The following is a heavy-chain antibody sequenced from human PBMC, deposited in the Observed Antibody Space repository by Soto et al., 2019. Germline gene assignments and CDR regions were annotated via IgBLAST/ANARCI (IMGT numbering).Heavy chain of an antibody. Sequence: SETLSLTCSVSDDSINSDKYYWGWIRQPPGKGLEWIGSIYYRGNAYYKPSLQTRVTISLDKSKSQFSLKLNSVTAADSAVFFCARLEGLATISYYFDFWGPGALVTVSS. V-gene: IGHV4-39*01. CDR2: IYYRGNA. D-gene: IGHD3-9*01. CDR1: DDSINSDKYY. J-gene: IGHJ4*02. CDR3: ARLEGLATISYYFDF.